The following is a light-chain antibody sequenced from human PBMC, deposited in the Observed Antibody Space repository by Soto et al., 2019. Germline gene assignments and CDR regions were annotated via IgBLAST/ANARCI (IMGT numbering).Light chain of an antibody. V-gene: IGLV1-40*01. J-gene: IGLJ1*01. CDR3: QSYDSSLSAPYV. CDR2: GNS. Sequence: QSVLTQPPSVSGAPGQRVTISCTGSSSNIGAGYDVHWYQQLPVTAPKLLIYGNSNRPSGVPDRFSGSKSGTSASLAITGLQAEDEADYYCQSYDSSLSAPYVFGTGTKVTVL. CDR1: SSNIGAGYD.